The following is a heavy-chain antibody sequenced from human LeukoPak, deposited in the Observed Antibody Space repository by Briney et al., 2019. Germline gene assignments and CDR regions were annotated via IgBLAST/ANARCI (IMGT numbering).Heavy chain of an antibody. Sequence: GESLKISCKCSGYSFTSYLIGWGRQLPGKGLGWGGIIYPGDSDTRDNPSFQGQVTTSADKSITTAYQQWSSLKASDTAMYYCARLGDGYPYYYYGMDVWGQGTTVTVSS. CDR3: ARLGDGYPYYYYGMDV. V-gene: IGHV5-51*01. D-gene: IGHD5-12*01. J-gene: IGHJ6*02. CDR1: GYSFTSYL. CDR2: IYPGDSDT.